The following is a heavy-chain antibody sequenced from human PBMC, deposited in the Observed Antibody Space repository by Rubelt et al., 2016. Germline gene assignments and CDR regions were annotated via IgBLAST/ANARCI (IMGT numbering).Heavy chain of an antibody. Sequence: QVQLQQWGAGLLKPSETLSLTCAVYGGSFSGYYWTWIRQPPGKGLEWIGELNHSGSTNYNPSLKSRVTISVDTSKNQFSLKLTSVSAADTAVYYCARHPSTARLFDYWGQGTVVTVTS. CDR2: LNHSGST. J-gene: IGHJ4*02. D-gene: IGHD6-6*01. CDR3: ARHPSTARLFDY. V-gene: IGHV4-34*01. CDR1: GGSFSGYY.